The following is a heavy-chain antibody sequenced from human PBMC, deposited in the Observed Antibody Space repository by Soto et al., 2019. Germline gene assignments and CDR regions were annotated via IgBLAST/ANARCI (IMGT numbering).Heavy chain of an antibody. CDR1: GFTFSSYS. CDR2: IKQDGSEK. CDR3: ARDPFEYSSSRSIVDY. D-gene: IGHD6-6*01. Sequence: GGSLRLSCAASGFTFSSYSMSWVHQAPGKGLEWVANIKQDGSEKYYVDSVKGRFTISRDNAKNSLYLQMNSLRAEDTAVYYCARDPFEYSSSRSIVDYWGQGTLVTVSS. V-gene: IGHV3-7*01. J-gene: IGHJ4*02.